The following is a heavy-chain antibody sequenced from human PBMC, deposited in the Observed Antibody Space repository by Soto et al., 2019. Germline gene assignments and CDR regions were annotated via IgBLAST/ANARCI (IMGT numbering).Heavy chain of an antibody. CDR2: INAANGDT. CDR1: GCTFTSYG. V-gene: IGHV1-3*01. D-gene: IGHD6-13*01. Sequence: ASVKVSCKASGCTFTSYGIHWMRQAPGQRLEWMGWINAANGDTKYSPKFQGRVTITRDTSASTAYMELSSLRSEDTAVYYCVRRHVSATGIDWFDPWGQGTLVTVSS. CDR3: VRRHVSATGIDWFDP. J-gene: IGHJ5*02.